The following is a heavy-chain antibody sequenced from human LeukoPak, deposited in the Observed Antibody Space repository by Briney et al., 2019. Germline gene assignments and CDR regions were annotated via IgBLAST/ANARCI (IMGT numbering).Heavy chain of an antibody. Sequence: PSETLSLTCTVSGGSISSGSYYWRWIRQPAGKGLEWIVRIYTSGSTNYNPSLKSRVTISVDTSKNQFSLKPSSATAADTAVYYCARDATAQLQSGWFDPCGQGTLVTVSS. J-gene: IGHJ5*02. D-gene: IGHD5-24*01. V-gene: IGHV4-61*02. CDR2: IYTSGST. CDR3: ARDATAQLQSGWFDP. CDR1: GGSISSGSYY.